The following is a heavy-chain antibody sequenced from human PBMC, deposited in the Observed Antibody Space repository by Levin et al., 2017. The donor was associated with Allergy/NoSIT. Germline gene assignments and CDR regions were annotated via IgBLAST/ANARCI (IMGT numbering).Heavy chain of an antibody. Sequence: GGSLRLSCAASGFTVSTSYMSWVRQAPGKGLEWVSLIHSGGNTYYADSLKGRFTISTDSSQNSLHLQMNDLRPGDTAMYYCARGSQWLVRDFDYWGQGTLVTVSS. CDR2: IHSGGNT. J-gene: IGHJ4*02. CDR1: GFTVSTSY. CDR3: ARGSQWLVRDFDY. V-gene: IGHV3-66*01. D-gene: IGHD6-19*01.